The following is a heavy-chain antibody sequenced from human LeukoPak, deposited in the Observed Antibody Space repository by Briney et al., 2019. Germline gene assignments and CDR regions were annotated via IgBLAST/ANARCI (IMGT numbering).Heavy chain of an antibody. Sequence: ASVKVSCKASGYTFTSYGISWVRQAPGQGLERMGWISAYNGNTNYAQKLQGRVTMTTDTSTSTAYMELRSLRSDDTAVYYCARDQEGPVSAVVTYYYYGMDVWGQGTTVTVSS. CDR2: ISAYNGNT. CDR1: GYTFTSYG. CDR3: ARDQEGPVSAVVTYYYYGMDV. V-gene: IGHV1-18*01. J-gene: IGHJ6*02. D-gene: IGHD4-23*01.